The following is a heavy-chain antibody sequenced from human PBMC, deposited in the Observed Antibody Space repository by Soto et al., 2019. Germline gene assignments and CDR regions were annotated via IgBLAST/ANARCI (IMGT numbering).Heavy chain of an antibody. Sequence: QVQLVQSGAEVKKPGSSVKVSCKVSGGTFSNYAIDWVRLAPGHGLEWMGGIVPIFGTTYYTQKFQGRATIIADDSTTTAYLEMSSLGSADTAIYYCARVEAVAGLYNYPGLDVWGQGTAVTVSS. CDR2: IVPIFGTT. J-gene: IGHJ6*02. CDR3: ARVEAVAGLYNYPGLDV. CDR1: GGTFSNYA. D-gene: IGHD6-19*01. V-gene: IGHV1-69*12.